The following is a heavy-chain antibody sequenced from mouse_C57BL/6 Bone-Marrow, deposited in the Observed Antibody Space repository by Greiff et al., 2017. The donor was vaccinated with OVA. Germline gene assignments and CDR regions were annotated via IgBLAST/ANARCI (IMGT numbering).Heavy chain of an antibody. D-gene: IGHD2-3*01. Sequence: VQLQQSGAELVRPGTSVKVSCKASGYAFTNYLIEWVKQRPGQGLEWIGVINPGSGGTNYNEKFKGKATLTADKSSSTAYMQLSSLTSEDSAVYFCARSGDGYYRDYWGQGTTLTVSS. CDR2: INPGSGGT. CDR1: GYAFTNYL. V-gene: IGHV1-54*01. J-gene: IGHJ2*01. CDR3: ARSGDGYYRDY.